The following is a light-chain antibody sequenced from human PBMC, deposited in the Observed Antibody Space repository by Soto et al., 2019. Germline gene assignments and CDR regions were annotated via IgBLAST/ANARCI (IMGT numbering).Light chain of an antibody. V-gene: IGLV1-44*01. CDR2: NND. CDR1: SSNIGSNT. CDR3: ATWDDSRNKV. Sequence: QSVLTQPPSASGTPGQRVTISCSGSSSNIGSNTVNWYQQLPGTAPKLLIYNNDQRPSGVPDRFSGSKSGTSASLAISGLQSEDEADYYCATWDDSRNKVFGTGTKLTV. J-gene: IGLJ1*01.